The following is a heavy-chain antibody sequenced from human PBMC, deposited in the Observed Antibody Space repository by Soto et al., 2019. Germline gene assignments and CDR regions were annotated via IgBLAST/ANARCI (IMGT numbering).Heavy chain of an antibody. D-gene: IGHD6-13*01. CDR3: AKAQPRLHYFDY. J-gene: IGHJ4*02. CDR1: GFTFDDYA. CDR2: ISWNSGSI. Sequence: ESGGGLVQPGRSLRLSCAASGFTFDDYAMHWVRQAPGKGLEWVSGISWNSGSIGYADSVKGRFTISRDNAKNSLYLQMNSLRAEDTALYYCAKAQPRLHYFDYWGQGTLVTVSS. V-gene: IGHV3-9*01.